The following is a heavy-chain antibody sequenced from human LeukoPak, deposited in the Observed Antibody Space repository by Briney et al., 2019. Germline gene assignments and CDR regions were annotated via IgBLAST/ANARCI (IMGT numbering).Heavy chain of an antibody. CDR1: GFSFSGYY. V-gene: IGHV1-2*06. CDR3: ARTRGGLVTENYLYYYAMDV. CDR2: IIPSSGGI. Sequence: ASVKVSCKASGFSFSGYYIYWVRQAPGQGLEWMGQIIPSSGGIHYAQNFQGRVTMTRDTSISTAYMELSRLRSDDTAVYYCARTRGGLVTENYLYYYAMDVWGQGTTVTVSS. D-gene: IGHD4-11*01. J-gene: IGHJ6*02.